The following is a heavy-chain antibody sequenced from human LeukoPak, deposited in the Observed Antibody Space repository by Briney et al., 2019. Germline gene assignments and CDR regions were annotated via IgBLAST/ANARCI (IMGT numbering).Heavy chain of an antibody. Sequence: SQTLSLTCAVSGGSISSGGYSWSWIRQPPGKGLEWIGYIYHSGSTYYNPSLKSRVTISVDTSKNQFSLKLSSVTAADTAVYYCARLRHINPYYYYGMDVWGQGTTVTVSS. J-gene: IGHJ6*02. V-gene: IGHV4-30-2*01. CDR2: IYHSGST. CDR1: GGSISSGGYS. D-gene: IGHD2-21*01. CDR3: ARLRHINPYYYYGMDV.